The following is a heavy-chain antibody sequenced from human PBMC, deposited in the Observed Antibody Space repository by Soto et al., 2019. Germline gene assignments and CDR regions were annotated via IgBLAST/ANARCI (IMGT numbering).Heavy chain of an antibody. D-gene: IGHD3-22*01. CDR1: GLTRTNYW. J-gene: IGHJ3*02. CDR3: VRYYDGRGSNDGLQI. V-gene: IGHV3-7*01. Sequence: PGGPMWHSRPASGLTRTNYWMTWDRQAQWEGLELVANIKPDGSEKYYVDSVKGRFTISRDNAKNSLDLQMNSLRVEDTAVYYCVRYYDGRGSNDGLQIWGQGTMVTVSS. CDR2: IKPDGSEK.